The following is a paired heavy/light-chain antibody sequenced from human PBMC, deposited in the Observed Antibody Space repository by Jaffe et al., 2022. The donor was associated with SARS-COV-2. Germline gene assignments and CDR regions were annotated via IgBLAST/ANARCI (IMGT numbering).Light chain of an antibody. Sequence: QSALTQPASVSGSPGQSITISCTGTSSDVGGYNYVSWYQQHPGKAPKLMIYEVSNRPSGVPDRFSGSKSGNTASLTISGLQAEDEADYYCSSYTSSSTYVVFGGGTKLTVL. J-gene: IGLJ2*01. CDR2: EVS. CDR3: SSYTSSSTYVV. CDR1: SSDVGGYNY. V-gene: IGLV2-14*01.
Heavy chain of an antibody. CDR1: GFTFSSYA. D-gene: IGHD3-22*01. Sequence: QVQLVESGGGVVQPGRSLRLSCAASGFTFSSYAMHWVRQAPGKGLEWVAVISYDGSNKYYADSVKGRFTISRDNSKNTLYLQMNSLRAEDTAVYYCARDHYNYDSSGYYEAYYFDYWGQGTLVTVSS. CDR3: ARDHYNYDSSGYYEAYYFDY. CDR2: ISYDGSNK. J-gene: IGHJ4*02. V-gene: IGHV3-30-3*01.